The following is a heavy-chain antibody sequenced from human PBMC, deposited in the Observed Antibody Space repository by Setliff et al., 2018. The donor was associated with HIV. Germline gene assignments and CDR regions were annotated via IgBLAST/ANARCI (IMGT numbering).Heavy chain of an antibody. CDR2: INAGNGHT. CDR3: ARDLLPAAPYYFDY. J-gene: IGHJ4*02. V-gene: IGHV1-3*01. D-gene: IGHD2-2*01. Sequence: GASVKVSCKASGYTFTNYAIHWVRQAPGQRLEWMGWINAGNGHTKYSQKFQGRVTITRDTSASTAYMELSSLRSEDTAVYYCARDLLPAAPYYFDYWGQGTLVTVSS. CDR1: GYTFTNYA.